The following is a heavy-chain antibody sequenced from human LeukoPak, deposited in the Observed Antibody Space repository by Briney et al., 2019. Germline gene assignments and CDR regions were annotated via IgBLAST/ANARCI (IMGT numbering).Heavy chain of an antibody. CDR3: ARYMSRYSYGSIDY. CDR1: GYTFTSYG. J-gene: IGHJ4*02. V-gene: IGHV1-18*01. D-gene: IGHD5-18*01. CDR2: ISAYNGNT. Sequence: ASGKVSCKASGYTFTSYGISWVRQAPGQGLEWMGWISAYNGNTNYAQKLQGRVTMTTDTSTSTAYMELRSLRSDDTAVYYCARYMSRYSYGSIDYWGQGTLVTVSS.